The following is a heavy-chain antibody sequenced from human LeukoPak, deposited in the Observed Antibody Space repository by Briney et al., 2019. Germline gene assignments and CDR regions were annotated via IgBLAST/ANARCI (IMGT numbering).Heavy chain of an antibody. Sequence: ASVKVSCKASGGTFSSYAISWVRQAPGQGLEWIGGIIPIFGTANYAQKFQGRVTITTDESTSTAYMELSSLRSEDTAVYYCARQTLSSSRGYYFDYWGQGTLVTVSS. CDR3: ARQTLSSSRGYYFDY. J-gene: IGHJ4*02. V-gene: IGHV1-69*05. D-gene: IGHD6-6*01. CDR1: GGTFSSYA. CDR2: IIPIFGTA.